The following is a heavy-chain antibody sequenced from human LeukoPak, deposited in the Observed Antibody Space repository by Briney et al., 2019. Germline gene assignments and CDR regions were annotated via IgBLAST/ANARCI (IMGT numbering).Heavy chain of an antibody. CDR3: ARQRYYGSGSYLPYYYYGMDV. Sequence: SETLSLTCTVSGGSISSYYWSWIRQPPGKGLEWIGYIYYSGSTNYNPSLKSRVTISVDTSKNQFSLKLSSVTAADTAVYYCARQRYYGSGSYLPYYYYGMDVWGQGTTVTVSS. CDR2: IYYSGST. D-gene: IGHD3-10*01. CDR1: GGSISSYY. J-gene: IGHJ6*02. V-gene: IGHV4-59*08.